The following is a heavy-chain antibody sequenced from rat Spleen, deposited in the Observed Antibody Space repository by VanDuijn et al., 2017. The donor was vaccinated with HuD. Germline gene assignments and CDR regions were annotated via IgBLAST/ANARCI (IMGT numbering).Heavy chain of an antibody. CDR3: ARLWTSGVMDA. V-gene: IGHV2-15*01. D-gene: IGHD1-12*01. CDR1: GFSLTSYH. J-gene: IGHJ2*01. CDR2: IWGDGST. Sequence: QVQLKESGPGLVKPSETLSLTCTVSGFSLTSYHVSWVRQPPGKGLEWMGVIWGDGSTAYNSALKSRLSISRDTSKSQVLLKMNSLQTEDTAMYFCARLWTSGVMDAWGQGVMATVSS.